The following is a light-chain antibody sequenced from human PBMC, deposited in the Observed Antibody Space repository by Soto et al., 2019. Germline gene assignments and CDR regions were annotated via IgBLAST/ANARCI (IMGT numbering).Light chain of an antibody. Sequence: DIQLTQSPSFLSASVGDRVTISCRASQGMNTYVAWYQQKPGKAPKLLIYGASTLYTGVPSRFSGSESGAEFTLTISSLQPEDFATYYCQQLHSYPITFGQGTRLESK. CDR3: QQLHSYPIT. J-gene: IGKJ5*01. V-gene: IGKV1-9*01. CDR1: QGMNTY. CDR2: GAS.